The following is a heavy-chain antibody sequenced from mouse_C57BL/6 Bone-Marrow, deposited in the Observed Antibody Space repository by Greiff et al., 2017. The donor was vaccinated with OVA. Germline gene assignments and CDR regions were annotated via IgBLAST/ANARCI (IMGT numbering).Heavy chain of an antibody. Sequence: VMLVESGAELARPGASVKLSCKASGYTFTSYGISWVKQRTGQGLEWIGEIYPRSGNTYYNEKFKGKATLTADKSSSTAYMELRSLTSEDSAVYFCAGSSGYEGFAYWGQGTLVTVSA. CDR3: AGSSGYEGFAY. J-gene: IGHJ3*01. D-gene: IGHD3-2*02. V-gene: IGHV1-81*01. CDR2: IYPRSGNT. CDR1: GYTFTSYG.